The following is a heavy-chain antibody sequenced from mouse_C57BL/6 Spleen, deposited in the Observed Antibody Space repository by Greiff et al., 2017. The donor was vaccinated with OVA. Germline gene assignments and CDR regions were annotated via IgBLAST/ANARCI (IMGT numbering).Heavy chain of an antibody. D-gene: IGHD2-5*01. Sequence: VQLKESGPELVKPGASVKISCKASGYSFTGYYMNWVKQSPEKSLEWIGEINPSTGGTTYNQKFKAKATLTVDKSSSTAYMQLKSLTSEDSAVYYCARGAYYSNYGGYYFDYWGQGTTLTVSS. CDR1: GYSFTGYY. CDR3: ARGAYYSNYGGYYFDY. J-gene: IGHJ2*01. V-gene: IGHV1-42*01. CDR2: INPSTGGT.